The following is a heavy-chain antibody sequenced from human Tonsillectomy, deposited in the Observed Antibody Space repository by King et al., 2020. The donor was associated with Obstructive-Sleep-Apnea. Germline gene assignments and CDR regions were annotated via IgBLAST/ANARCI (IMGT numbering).Heavy chain of an antibody. CDR1: GFTFGDYA. Sequence: VQLVESGGGLVQPGRSLRLSCTASGFTFGDYAMSWFRQAPGKGLEWVGFIRSKAYGGTTEYAASVKGRFTISRDDSKSIAYLQMNSLKTEDTAVYYCTRADYYDSSGYYYDTPYFDYWGQGTLVTVSS. CDR3: TRADYYDSSGYYYDTPYFDY. J-gene: IGHJ4*02. CDR2: IRSKAYGGTT. D-gene: IGHD3-22*01. V-gene: IGHV3-49*03.